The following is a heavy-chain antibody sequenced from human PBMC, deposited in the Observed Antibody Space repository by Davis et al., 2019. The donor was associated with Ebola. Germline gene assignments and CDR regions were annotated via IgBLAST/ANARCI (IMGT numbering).Heavy chain of an antibody. CDR3: AKDGYSSGWNYFDY. CDR2: ISWNSGSI. D-gene: IGHD6-19*01. J-gene: IGHJ4*02. Sequence: SLKISCAASGFTFDDYAMHWVRQAPGKGLEWVSGISWNSGSIGYADSVKGRFTISRDNAKNSLYLQMNSLRAEDTAVYYCAKDGYSSGWNYFDYWGQGTLVTVSS. V-gene: IGHV3-9*01. CDR1: GFTFDDYA.